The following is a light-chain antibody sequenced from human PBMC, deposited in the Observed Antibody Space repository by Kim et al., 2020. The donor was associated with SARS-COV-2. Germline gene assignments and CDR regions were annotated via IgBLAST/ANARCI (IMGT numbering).Light chain of an antibody. CDR3: SSYTGSNTLI. CDR2: DVS. CDR1: PSDIGRYNY. V-gene: IGLV2-8*01. J-gene: IGLJ2*01. Sequence: GQSVTISCTGAPSDIGRYNYVSWYQKYPGRAPKLMIYDVSRRPSGVPDRFSGSKSGNTASLTVSGLQAEDEADYYCSSYTGSNTLIFGGGTKLTVL.